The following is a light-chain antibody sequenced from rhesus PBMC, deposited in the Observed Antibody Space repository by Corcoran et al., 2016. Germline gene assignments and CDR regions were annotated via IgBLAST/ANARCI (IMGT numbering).Light chain of an antibody. CDR2: LGS. CDR3: LQDMQLPRT. CDR1: QSLLQSNGYTY. J-gene: IGKJ1*01. Sequence: DIVMTQTPVSLPVTPGEPASISCRSSQSLLQSNGYTYLFWYLQKPGQSPQLLIYLGSNRASGVPDRFSGRGAGTDFTMKVSRVEAEDVGFYYCLQDMQLPRTFGQGTKVEIK. V-gene: IGKV2-78*01.